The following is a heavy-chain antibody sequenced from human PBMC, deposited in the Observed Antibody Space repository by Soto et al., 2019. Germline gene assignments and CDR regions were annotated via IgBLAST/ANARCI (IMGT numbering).Heavy chain of an antibody. Sequence: SETLSLTCTVSGGSISRYFWSWIRQPPGKGLEWIGYIHYSGSTNSNPSLKSRLTMSVDTSKSQFSLKLTSVTAADTAVYYCARDIGSGWAFDIWGQGTMVTVS. CDR2: IHYSGST. J-gene: IGHJ3*02. CDR3: ARDIGSGWAFDI. CDR1: GGSISRYF. D-gene: IGHD1-26*01. V-gene: IGHV4-59*01.